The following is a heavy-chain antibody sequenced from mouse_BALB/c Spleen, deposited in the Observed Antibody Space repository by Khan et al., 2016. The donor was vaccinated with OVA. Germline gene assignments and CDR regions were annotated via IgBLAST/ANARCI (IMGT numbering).Heavy chain of an antibody. V-gene: IGHV3-2*02. J-gene: IGHJ4*01. CDR2: ISYSGST. CDR1: GYSITSDYA. CDR3: ARDGSRYNYAMDY. D-gene: IGHD2-3*01. Sequence: EVQLQESGPGLVKPSQSLSLTCTVTGYSITSDYAWNWIRQFQGNKLEWMGYISYSGSTNYNPSLKSRISITRDTSKNQFFLQLNSVTTEDTATYYCARDGSRYNYAMDYWGQGTSVTVSS.